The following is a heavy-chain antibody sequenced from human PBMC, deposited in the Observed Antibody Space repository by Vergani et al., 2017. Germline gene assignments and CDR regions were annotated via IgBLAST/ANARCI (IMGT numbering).Heavy chain of an antibody. CDR1: GGTFSSYT. CDR3: ARKELELRFSYYYYGMDV. D-gene: IGHD1-7*01. CDR2: IIPILGIA. Sequence: QVQLVQSGAEVKKPGSSVKVSCKASGGTFSSYTISWVRQAPGQGLEWMGRIIPILGIANYAQKFQGRVTITADKSTSTAYMELSSLRSEETAVYYCARKELELRFSYYYYGMDVWGQGTTVTV. J-gene: IGHJ6*02. V-gene: IGHV1-69*02.